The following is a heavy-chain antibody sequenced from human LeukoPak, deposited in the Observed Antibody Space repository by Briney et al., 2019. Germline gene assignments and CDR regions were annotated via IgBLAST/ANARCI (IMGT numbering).Heavy chain of an antibody. J-gene: IGHJ4*02. Sequence: SETLSLTCTVSGGSISRSSYYWAWIRQPPGKGLEWIGSISHNGGTYYNPSLKSRVTISVDTSNNRFSLRLASVTAADTAVYYCARILVGATSDYWGQGTLVTVSS. CDR3: ARILVGATSDY. CDR2: ISHNGGT. CDR1: GGSISRSSYY. V-gene: IGHV4-39*02. D-gene: IGHD1-26*01.